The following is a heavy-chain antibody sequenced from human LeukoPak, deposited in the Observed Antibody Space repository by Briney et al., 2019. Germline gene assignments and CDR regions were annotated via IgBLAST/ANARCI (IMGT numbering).Heavy chain of an antibody. CDR1: GFTFSSYA. CDR3: VRDICNAGRCYLELEN. V-gene: IGHV3-13*01. D-gene: IGHD2-15*01. CDR2: IGPAGDT. Sequence: PGGSLRLSCAASGFTFSSYAMSWVRQAPGKGLEWVSGIGPAGDTYYSGSVKGRFTISRENAKTSLYLQMNSLTAGDTAVYYCVRDICNAGRCYLELENWGQGTLVTVAS. J-gene: IGHJ4*02.